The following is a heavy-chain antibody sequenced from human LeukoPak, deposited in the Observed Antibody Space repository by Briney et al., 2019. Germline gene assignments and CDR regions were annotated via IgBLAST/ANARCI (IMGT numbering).Heavy chain of an antibody. CDR1: GFTFSSYG. V-gene: IGHV3-30*18. CDR3: AKCLSSTSCYVGAFDI. CDR2: ISYDGSNK. J-gene: IGHJ3*02. Sequence: GGSLRLSCAASGFTFSSYGMHWVRQAPGKGLEWVAVISYDGSNKYYADSVKGRFTISRDNSKNTLYLQMNSLRAEDTAVYYCAKCLSSTSCYVGAFDIWGQGTMVTVSS. D-gene: IGHD2-2*01.